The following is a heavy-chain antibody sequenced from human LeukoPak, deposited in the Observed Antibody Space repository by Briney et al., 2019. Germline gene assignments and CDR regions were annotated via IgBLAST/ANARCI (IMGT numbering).Heavy chain of an antibody. V-gene: IGHV3-48*03. CDR1: GFTFSSYE. CDR2: ISSSGSTI. D-gene: IGHD6-13*01. J-gene: IGHJ4*02. CDR3: ARDPEIAAAGTFDY. Sequence: GGSLRLSCAASGFTFSSYEMNWVRQAPGKGLEWVSYISSSGSTIYYADSVKGRFTISRDNAKNSLYLQMNSLRAEDTAVYYCARDPEIAAAGTFDYWGQGTLVTVSS.